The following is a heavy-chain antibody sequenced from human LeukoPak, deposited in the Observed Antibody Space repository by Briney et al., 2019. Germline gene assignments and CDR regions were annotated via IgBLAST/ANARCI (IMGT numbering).Heavy chain of an antibody. CDR2: FSGSGGST. J-gene: IGHJ4*02. D-gene: IGHD2-21*01. CDR3: AKAPVTTCSGAYCYPFDY. V-gene: IGHV3-23*01. Sequence: GGSLRLSCAASGFTFSSYAMSWVRQAPGKGLECISGFSGSGGSTYYADSVKGRFTISRDNSKNTLYLQMNSLRAEDTAVYYCAKAPVTTCSGAYCYPFDYWGQGTLVTVSS. CDR1: GFTFSSYA.